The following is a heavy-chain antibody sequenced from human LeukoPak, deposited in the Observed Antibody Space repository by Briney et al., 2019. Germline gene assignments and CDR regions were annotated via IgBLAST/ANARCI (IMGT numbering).Heavy chain of an antibody. D-gene: IGHD1-26*01. V-gene: IGHV3-72*01. CDR3: TRGYSGRSAYAFDI. J-gene: IGHJ3*02. CDR2: TGNKASRYTT. CDR1: GSTFSDQY. Sequence: GGSLRLSCAASGSTFSDQYMDWVREAPGKGLQWVGRTGNKASRYTTEYPASVEGRFTISRDDSKHSLYRQMNSLKTEDTALYYCTRGYSGRSAYAFDIWGQGTMVTVSS.